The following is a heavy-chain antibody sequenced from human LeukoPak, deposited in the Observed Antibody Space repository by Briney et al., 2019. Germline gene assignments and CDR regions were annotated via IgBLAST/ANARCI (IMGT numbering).Heavy chain of an antibody. Sequence: PSETLSLTCAVYGGSFSGYYWSWIRQPPGKGLEWIGEINHSGSTNYNPSLKSRVTISVDTSKNQFSLKLSSVTAADTAVYYCARVKRSSSSRDWGQGTLVTVSS. CDR3: ARVKRSSSSRD. D-gene: IGHD6-13*01. CDR2: INHSGST. J-gene: IGHJ4*02. CDR1: GGSFSGYY. V-gene: IGHV4-34*01.